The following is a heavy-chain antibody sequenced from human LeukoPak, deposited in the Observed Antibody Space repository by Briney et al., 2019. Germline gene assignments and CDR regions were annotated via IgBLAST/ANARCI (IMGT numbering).Heavy chain of an antibody. CDR3: TRDSGSYLSTYFQY. J-gene: IGHJ1*01. CDR1: GYTFTGYY. Sequence: ASVKVSCKASGYTFTGYYMHWVRQAPGQGLEWMGWINPNSGGTKFAQNFQGRVTMTRDTSISTAYMELNRLRSDDTAIYYCTRDSGSYLSTYFQYWGQGTLVTVSS. V-gene: IGHV1-2*02. CDR2: INPNSGGT. D-gene: IGHD1-26*01.